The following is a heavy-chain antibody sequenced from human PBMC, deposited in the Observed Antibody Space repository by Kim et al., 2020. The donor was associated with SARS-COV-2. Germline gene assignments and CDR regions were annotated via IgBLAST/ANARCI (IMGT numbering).Heavy chain of an antibody. CDR2: ISWNSGSI. CDR3: AKDMGYGSGSCMDV. J-gene: IGHJ6*02. V-gene: IGHV3-9*01. D-gene: IGHD3-10*01. Sequence: GGSLRLSCAASGFTFDDYAMHWVRQAPGKGLEWVSGISWNSGSIGYADSVKGRFTISRDNAKNSLYLQMNSLRAEDTALYYCAKDMGYGSGSCMDVWGQGTTVTVSS. CDR1: GFTFDDYA.